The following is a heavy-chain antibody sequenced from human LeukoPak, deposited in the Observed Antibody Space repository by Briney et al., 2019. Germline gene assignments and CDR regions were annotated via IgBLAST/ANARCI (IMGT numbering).Heavy chain of an antibody. CDR2: IWYDGSNK. CDR1: GFTFSSYG. J-gene: IGHJ6*02. CDR3: ARDPRPPYYYYGMDV. V-gene: IGHV3-33*01. Sequence: GGSLRLSCAASGFTFSSYGMHWVRQAPGKGLEWVAVIWYDGSNKYYADSVKGRFTISRDNSKNTLYLQMNSLRAEDTAVYYCARDPRPPYYYYGMDVWGQGTTVTVSS.